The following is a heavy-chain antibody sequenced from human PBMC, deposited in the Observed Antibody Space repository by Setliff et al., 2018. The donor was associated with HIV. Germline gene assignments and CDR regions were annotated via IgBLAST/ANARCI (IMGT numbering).Heavy chain of an antibody. V-gene: IGHV3-66*02. CDR3: ARVRLYNAALDY. CDR1: GFTVSSYY. J-gene: IGHJ4*02. D-gene: IGHD3-10*01. Sequence: GGSLRLSCAASGFTVSSYYMAWVRQAPGKGLEWVSTIYSDGSTYHADSVKGRFTLSRDSSKNTLSLQMNSLRPEDTAVYYCARVRLYNAALDYWGQGTLVTVSS. CDR2: IYSDGST.